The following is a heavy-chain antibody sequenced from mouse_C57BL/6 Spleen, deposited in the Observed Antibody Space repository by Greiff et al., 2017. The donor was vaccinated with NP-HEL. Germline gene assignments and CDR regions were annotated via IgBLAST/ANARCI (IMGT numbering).Heavy chain of an antibody. J-gene: IGHJ3*01. CDR2: IDPSDSET. D-gene: IGHD1-1*01. Sequence: VQLQQPGAELVRPGSSVKLSCKASGYTFTSYWMHWVKQRPIQGLEWIGNIDPSDSETHYNQKFKDKATLTVDKSSSTAYMQLSSLTSEDTAVYYCDRSTITTVVAPFAYWGQGTLVTVSA. CDR1: GYTFTSYW. V-gene: IGHV1-52*01. CDR3: DRSTITTVVAPFAY.